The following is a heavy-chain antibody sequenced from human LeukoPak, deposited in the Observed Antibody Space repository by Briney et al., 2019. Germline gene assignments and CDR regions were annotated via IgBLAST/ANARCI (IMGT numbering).Heavy chain of an antibody. V-gene: IGHV3-21*01. D-gene: IGHD2-2*01. CDR2: ISSSSSYI. CDR1: GFTFSSYS. J-gene: IGHJ5*02. CDR3: ARSASYQLPPNWSDP. Sequence: GGSLRLSCAASGFTFSSYSMNWVRQAPGKGLEWVSSISSSSSYIYYADSVKGRFTISRDNAKNSLYLQMNSLRAEDTAVYYCARSASYQLPPNWSDPWGQGTLVTVSS.